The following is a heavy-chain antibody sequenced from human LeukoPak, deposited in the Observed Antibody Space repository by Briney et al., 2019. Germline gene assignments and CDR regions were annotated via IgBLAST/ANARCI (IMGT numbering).Heavy chain of an antibody. J-gene: IGHJ3*02. Sequence: GGSLRLSCAASGFNFDDYVMSWVRQAPGKGLEWVSVIYSSGGTSYADSVKGRFTISRDNSKNTLSLQMNRLRAEDTAVYYCATFYGSGKGGAFDIWGQGTMVTVSS. CDR3: ATFYGSGKGGAFDI. V-gene: IGHV3-53*01. D-gene: IGHD3-10*01. CDR1: GFNFDDYV. CDR2: IYSSGGT.